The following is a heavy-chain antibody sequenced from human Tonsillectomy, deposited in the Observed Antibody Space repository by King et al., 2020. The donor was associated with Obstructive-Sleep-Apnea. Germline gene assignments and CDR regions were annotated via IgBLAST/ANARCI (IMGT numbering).Heavy chain of an antibody. J-gene: IGHJ4*02. CDR1: GGSISPYS. CDR2: IYDSGRT. Sequence: VPLQESGPGLVKPSETLSLTCTVSGGSISPYSWNWIRQFPGKGLEWIGSIYDSGRTNYNPSLKSRVTISVDTSKNQFSLRLTAVTAADTAVYYCARDRDYGFDYWGQGTLVIVSS. V-gene: IGHV4-59*01. CDR3: ARDRDYGFDY. D-gene: IGHD4-17*01.